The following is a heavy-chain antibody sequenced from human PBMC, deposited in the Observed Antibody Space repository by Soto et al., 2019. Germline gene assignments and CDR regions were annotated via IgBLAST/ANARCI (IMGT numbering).Heavy chain of an antibody. J-gene: IGHJ4*02. D-gene: IGHD2-2*01. Sequence: SETLSLTCAVSGYSISSSNWWGWIRQPPGKGLEWIGYIYYSGTTYYNPSLKSRVTISVDTSKNQFSLKLSSVTAADTAVYYCARSRYCSSTSCSNFDYWGQGTLVTVSS. V-gene: IGHV4-28*01. CDR1: GYSISSSNW. CDR3: ARSRYCSSTSCSNFDY. CDR2: IYYSGTT.